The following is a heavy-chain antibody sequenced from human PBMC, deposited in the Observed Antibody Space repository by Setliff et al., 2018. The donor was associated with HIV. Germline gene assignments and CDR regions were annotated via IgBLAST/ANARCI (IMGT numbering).Heavy chain of an antibody. D-gene: IGHD1-1*01. Sequence: ASETLSLTCTVSGGSISRGSYFWIWVRQPAGKGLEWIGRIYTTESTNYNPSLKSRVTISVDMSKNQFSLKLSSVTAADTAVYYCARGASTRDLDYWGQGTLVTVSS. V-gene: IGHV4-61*02. CDR3: ARGASTRDLDY. CDR2: IYTTEST. J-gene: IGHJ4*02. CDR1: GGSISRGSYF.